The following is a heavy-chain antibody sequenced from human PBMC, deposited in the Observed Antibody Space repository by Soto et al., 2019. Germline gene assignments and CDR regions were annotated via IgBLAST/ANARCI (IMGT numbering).Heavy chain of an antibody. CDR2: IYPGDSDT. Sequence: GESLKISCKGSGYSFTSYWIGWVRQMPGKGLEWMGIIYPGDSDTRYSPSFQGQVTISADKSISTAYLQWSSLKASDTAMYYCARLSQAHLYYYYMDVWGKGTTVTVSS. CDR1: GYSFTSYW. V-gene: IGHV5-51*01. J-gene: IGHJ6*03. CDR3: ARLSQAHLYYYYMDV.